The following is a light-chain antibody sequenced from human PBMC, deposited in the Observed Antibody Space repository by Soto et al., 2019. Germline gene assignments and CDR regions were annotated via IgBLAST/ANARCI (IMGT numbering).Light chain of an antibody. CDR3: QQYNSYSLT. CDR2: DAS. CDR1: QSISSW. J-gene: IGKJ4*01. V-gene: IGKV1-5*01. Sequence: DIQMTQSPSTLSASVGEKETITCRASQSISSWLAWYQQKPGKAPKLLIYDASSLESGVPSGFSGSGSGTEFTLTISSLQPDDFATYYCQQYNSYSLTFGGGTKVDIK.